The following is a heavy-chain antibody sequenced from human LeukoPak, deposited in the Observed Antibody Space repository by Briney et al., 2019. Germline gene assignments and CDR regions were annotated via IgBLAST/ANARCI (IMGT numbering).Heavy chain of an antibody. V-gene: IGHV3-74*01. Sequence: PGGSLRLSCAASGFTLKNYWMHWVRQVPGKGLVWVSRINEDGSSTGYADAVKGRFTISRDNAKNTLYLQMNSLRAEDTAVYYCASTTVTTMDVWGQGTTVTVSS. CDR2: INEDGSST. J-gene: IGHJ6*02. D-gene: IGHD4-17*01. CDR1: GFTLKNYW. CDR3: ASTTVTTMDV.